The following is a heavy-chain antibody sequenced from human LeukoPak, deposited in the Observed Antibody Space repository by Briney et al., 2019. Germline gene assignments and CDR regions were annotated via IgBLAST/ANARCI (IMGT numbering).Heavy chain of an antibody. Sequence: PSQTLSLTCTVSGGSINSGNYYWSWIRQPPGKGLEWIGYIYYSGSTYYNPSLKSRVTISVDTSKNQFSLKLSSVTAADTAVYYCARGQSHDYDFWNGYRYNGFDPWGRGTLVTVSS. CDR2: IYYSGST. CDR1: GGSINSGNYY. CDR3: ARGQSHDYDFWNGYRYNGFDP. D-gene: IGHD3-3*01. J-gene: IGHJ5*02. V-gene: IGHV4-30-4*08.